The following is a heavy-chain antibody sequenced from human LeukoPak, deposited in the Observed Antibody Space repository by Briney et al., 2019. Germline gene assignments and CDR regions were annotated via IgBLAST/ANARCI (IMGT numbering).Heavy chain of an antibody. CDR3: ARGSRSPFYYCYYMDV. Sequence: SVKVSCKASGGTFSSYAISWVRQAPGQGLEWMGGIIPIFGTANYAQKFQGRVTITTDESTSTAYMELSSLRSEDTAVYYCARGSRSPFYYCYYMDVWGKGTTVTVSS. V-gene: IGHV1-69*05. J-gene: IGHJ6*03. CDR2: IIPIFGTA. CDR1: GGTFSSYA.